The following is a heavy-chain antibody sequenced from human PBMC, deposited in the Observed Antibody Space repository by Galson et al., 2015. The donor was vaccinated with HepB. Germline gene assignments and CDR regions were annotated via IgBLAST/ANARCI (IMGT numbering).Heavy chain of an antibody. Sequence: SMRLSCAASGFTFSSYEMNWVRQAPGKGLEWVSNISSSGTIIFYADSVKGRFTISRDNAHNSLYLQMNSLRAEDTALYYCAIDSNYGDYGPYWCYGMVVWGQWTTVTVSS. CDR1: GFTFSSYE. D-gene: IGHD4-17*01. CDR3: AIDSNYGDYGPYWCYGMVV. CDR2: ISSSGTII. V-gene: IGHV3-48*03. J-gene: IGHJ6*02.